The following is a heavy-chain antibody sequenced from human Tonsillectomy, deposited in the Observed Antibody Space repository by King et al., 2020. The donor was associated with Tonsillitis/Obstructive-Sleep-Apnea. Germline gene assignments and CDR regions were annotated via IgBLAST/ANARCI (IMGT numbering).Heavy chain of an antibody. CDR1: GFTFSDYY. CDR3: ARAYDPLDY. V-gene: IGHV3-11*05. CDR2: ISSSSTYT. Sequence: VQLVESGGGLVKPGGSLRLSCAASGFTFSDYYMSWIRQAPGKGLEWVSYISSSSTYTNYAQSVKGRFTISRDNAKNSLYLQMNSLSAEDTAAYYCARAYDPLDYWGQGTLVTVSS. J-gene: IGHJ4*02. D-gene: IGHD5-12*01.